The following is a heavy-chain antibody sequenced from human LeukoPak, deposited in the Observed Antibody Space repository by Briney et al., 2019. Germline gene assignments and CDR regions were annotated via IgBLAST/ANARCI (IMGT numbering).Heavy chain of an antibody. V-gene: IGHV4-59*01. J-gene: IGHJ4*02. CDR3: ASAHYDPLRLDY. D-gene: IGHD3-16*01. CDR2: ISDTGST. CDR1: GGSITSYY. Sequence: SETLSLTCSVSGGSITSYYWSWIRQPPGKGLEWIGYISDTGSTNQNPSLKSRVTISVDTSKNQFSLKLSSVTAADTAVYYCASAHYDPLRLDYWGQGTLATVSS.